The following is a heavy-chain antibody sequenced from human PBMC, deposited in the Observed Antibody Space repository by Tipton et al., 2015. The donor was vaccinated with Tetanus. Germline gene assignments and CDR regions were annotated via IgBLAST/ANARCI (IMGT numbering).Heavy chain of an antibody. Sequence: SLRLSCAASGFTLRTYSMNWVRQAPGKGPEWISYISTTGNTIYYADSVKGRFTISRDNAKNSLSLQMSGLRREDTAVYYCATNTVTRWGPGTLVTVSS. CDR2: ISTTGNTI. V-gene: IGHV3-48*01. J-gene: IGHJ4*02. D-gene: IGHD4-17*01. CDR1: GFTLRTYS. CDR3: ATNTVTR.